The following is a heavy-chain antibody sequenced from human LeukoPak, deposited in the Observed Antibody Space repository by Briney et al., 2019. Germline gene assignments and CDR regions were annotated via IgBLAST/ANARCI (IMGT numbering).Heavy chain of an antibody. CDR2: IYYSGST. J-gene: IGHJ3*02. CDR3: ARRPHDYYDSSGYYPDAFDI. V-gene: IGHV4-61*05. Sequence: SETLSLTCTVSGGSISSSSYYWSWIRQPPGKGLEWIGYIYYSGSTNYNPSLKSRVTISVDTSKNQFSLKLSSVTAADTAVYYCARRPHDYYDSSGYYPDAFDIWGQGTMVTVSS. D-gene: IGHD3-22*01. CDR1: GGSISSSSYY.